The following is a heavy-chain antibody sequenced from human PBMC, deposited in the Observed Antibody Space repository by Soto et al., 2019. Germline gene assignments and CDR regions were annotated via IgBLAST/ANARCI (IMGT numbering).Heavy chain of an antibody. CDR1: GFTFSSYS. J-gene: IGHJ5*02. CDR2: ISSSSSYI. Sequence: SLRLSCAASGFTFSSYSMNWVRQAPGKGLEWVSSISSSSSYIYYADSVKGRFTISRDNAKNSLYLQMESLRAEDSDAYYCARAIYDFLWFGPWGQGTLVTVSS. D-gene: IGHD3-16*01. V-gene: IGHV3-21*01. CDR3: ARAIYDFLWFGP.